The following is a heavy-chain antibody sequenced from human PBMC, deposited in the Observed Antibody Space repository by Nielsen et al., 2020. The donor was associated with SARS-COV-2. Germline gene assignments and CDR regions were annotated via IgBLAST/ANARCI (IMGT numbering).Heavy chain of an antibody. CDR3: AKVRFLEWLLPYYFDY. Sequence: GESLKISCAASGFTFSSYAMSWVRQAPGKGLEWVSAISGSGGSTYYADSVKGRFTISRDNSKNTLYLQMNSLRAEDTAVYYFAKVRFLEWLLPYYFDYWGQGTLVTVSS. V-gene: IGHV3-23*01. D-gene: IGHD3-3*01. J-gene: IGHJ4*02. CDR1: GFTFSSYA. CDR2: ISGSGGST.